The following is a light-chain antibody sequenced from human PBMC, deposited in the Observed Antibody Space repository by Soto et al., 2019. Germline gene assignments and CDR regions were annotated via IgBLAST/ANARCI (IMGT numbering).Light chain of an antibody. CDR1: QDLSSW. CDR3: QQAKTFPWT. CDR2: GVS. V-gene: IGKV1-12*01. Sequence: HFTQSPSSVAASVGERVTITCRASQDLSSWLAWYQQKPGKAPKLLISGVSTLQSGVPSRFSGSASGTDFTLTIYGLQPDDFATYFCQQAKTFPWTFGQGTKVDI. J-gene: IGKJ1*01.